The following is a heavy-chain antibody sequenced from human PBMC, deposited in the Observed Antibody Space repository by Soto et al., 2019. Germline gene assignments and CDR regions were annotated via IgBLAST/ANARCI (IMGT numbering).Heavy chain of an antibody. Sequence: GGSLRLSCAASGFTFSSYSMNWVRQAPGKGLEWVSSISSSSSYIYYADSVKGRFTISRDNAKNSLYLQMNSLRAEDTAVYYCARDVRDSRAAISKFDPWGQGTLVTVSS. CDR2: ISSSSSYI. J-gene: IGHJ5*02. V-gene: IGHV3-21*01. D-gene: IGHD2-2*01. CDR3: ARDVRDSRAAISKFDP. CDR1: GFTFSSYS.